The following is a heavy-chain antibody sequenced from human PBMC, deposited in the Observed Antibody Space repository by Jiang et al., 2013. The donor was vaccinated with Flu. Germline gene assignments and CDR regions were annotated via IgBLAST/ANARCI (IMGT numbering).Heavy chain of an antibody. Sequence: SQTLVTPPAVSLVAPSAVVVTTGAGSAEPPGKGLEWIGRIYYTGSTYYNPSLKSRVTISVDRSKNQLSLKLTSVTAADTAVYYCARREFATSPFDPWGQGILVTVSS. V-gene: IGHV4-39*07. CDR2: IYYTGST. CDR1: VAPSAVVVTT. J-gene: IGHJ5*02. D-gene: IGHD3-10*01. CDR3: ARREFATSPFDP.